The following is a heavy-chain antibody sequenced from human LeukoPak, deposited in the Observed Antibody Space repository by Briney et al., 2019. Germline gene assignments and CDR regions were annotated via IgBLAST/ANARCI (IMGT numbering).Heavy chain of an antibody. CDR1: GFTFSRYA. J-gene: IGHJ5*02. Sequence: GGSLRLSCSAYGFTFSRYAMSWVRQPPGKGLDWVSAISVTGGSTFYAESVKGRFTVSRDNSKNTLYLQMNSLRAEDTAVYYCAKTAAVAATLDWFDPWGQGTLVTVSS. D-gene: IGHD2-15*01. CDR3: AKTAAVAATLDWFDP. CDR2: ISVTGGST. V-gene: IGHV3-23*01.